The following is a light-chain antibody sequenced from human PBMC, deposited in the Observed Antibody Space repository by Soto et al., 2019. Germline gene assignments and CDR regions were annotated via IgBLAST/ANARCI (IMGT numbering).Light chain of an antibody. V-gene: IGKV3-20*01. Sequence: EIVMTQSPDTLYVSPGEGATLSCRASQSVRTKLAWYQQKAGQAPRLLIYGASTRATGIPDRFSGSGSGTDFTLTITSLEPEDFAVYYCQQYGTSPRTFGQGTRLEIK. J-gene: IGKJ5*01. CDR3: QQYGTSPRT. CDR2: GAS. CDR1: QSVRTK.